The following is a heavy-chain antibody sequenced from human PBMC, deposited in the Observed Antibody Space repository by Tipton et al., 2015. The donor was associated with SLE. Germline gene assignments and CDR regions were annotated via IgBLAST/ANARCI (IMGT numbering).Heavy chain of an antibody. D-gene: IGHD1-26*01. Sequence: TLSLTCTVPGGSISSYYWSWIRQPTGKGLEWIGRIYTSGSTNYNPSLKSRVTISVDTSKNQFSLKLSSVTAADTAVYYCASGGSDADAFDIWGQGTMVTVSS. V-gene: IGHV4-4*07. CDR1: GGSISSYY. CDR2: IYTSGST. J-gene: IGHJ3*02. CDR3: ASGGSDADAFDI.